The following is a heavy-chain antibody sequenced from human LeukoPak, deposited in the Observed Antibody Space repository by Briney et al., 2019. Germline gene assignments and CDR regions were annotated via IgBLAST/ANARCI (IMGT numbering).Heavy chain of an antibody. Sequence: ASVKVSCKVSGYTLTELSMHWVRQAPGKGLAWMGGFDPEDGETIYAQKFQGRVTMTEDTSTDTAYMELSSLRSEDTAVYYCATAYLSRYYDSSGPYNWFDPWGQGTLVTVSS. CDR2: FDPEDGET. V-gene: IGHV1-24*01. J-gene: IGHJ5*02. D-gene: IGHD3-22*01. CDR1: GYTLTELS. CDR3: ATAYLSRYYDSSGPYNWFDP.